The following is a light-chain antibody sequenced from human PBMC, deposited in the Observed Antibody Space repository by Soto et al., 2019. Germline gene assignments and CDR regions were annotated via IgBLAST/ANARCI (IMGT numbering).Light chain of an antibody. CDR2: DVS. CDR3: SSYTSTRTHVI. V-gene: IGLV2-14*01. J-gene: IGLJ2*01. CDR1: ASDVGDYNY. Sequence: QSALTQPASVSGSPGQSITISCTATASDVGDYNYVSWFQRYPGKAPKLMIHDVSNRPSGVSNRFSGSKSGNTASLTISGLQAEDEADYYCSSYTSTRTHVIFGGGTKLTVL.